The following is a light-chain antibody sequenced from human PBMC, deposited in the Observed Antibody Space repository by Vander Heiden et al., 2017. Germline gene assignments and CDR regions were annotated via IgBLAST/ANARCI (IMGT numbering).Light chain of an antibody. CDR2: RDD. V-gene: IGLV1-44*01. CDR3: ATWDDSLNDWV. J-gene: IGLJ3*02. CDR1: RPDIGRKS. Sequence: QSVLTQPPSASGTPGQRVAIPCSGSRPDIGRKSLDWYQQFPGTAPKLLIYRDDQRPSGVPGRFSGSKSGSSASLAISGLQSEDEAEYYCATWDDSLNDWVFGGGTKLTVL.